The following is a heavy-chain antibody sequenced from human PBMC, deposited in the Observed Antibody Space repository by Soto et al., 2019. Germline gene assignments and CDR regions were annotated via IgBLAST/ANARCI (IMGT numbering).Heavy chain of an antibody. CDR3: ARAGTYYDILTGYYNVIIDTVYDWFDP. Sequence: PSETLSLTCTVSGGSISSSSYYWGWIRQPPGKGLEWIGSIYYSGSTYYNPSLKSRVTISVDTSKNQFSLKLSSVTAADTAVYYCARAGTYYDILTGYYNVIIDTVYDWFDPWGQGTLVTVSS. V-gene: IGHV4-39*01. D-gene: IGHD3-9*01. J-gene: IGHJ5*02. CDR1: GGSISSSSYY. CDR2: IYYSGST.